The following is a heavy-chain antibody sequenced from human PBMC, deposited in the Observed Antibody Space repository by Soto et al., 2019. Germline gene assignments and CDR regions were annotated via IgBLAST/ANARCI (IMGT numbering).Heavy chain of an antibody. CDR1: GYTLTELS. J-gene: IGHJ4*02. CDR3: ATDQLELRTGSFDY. Sequence: ASVKVSCKVSGYTLTELSMHWVRQAPGKGLEWMGGFDPEDGETIYAQKFQGRVTMTEDTSTDTAYMELSSLRSEDTAVYYCATDQLELRTGSFDYWGQGTLVTVSS. CDR2: FDPEDGET. D-gene: IGHD1-7*01. V-gene: IGHV1-24*01.